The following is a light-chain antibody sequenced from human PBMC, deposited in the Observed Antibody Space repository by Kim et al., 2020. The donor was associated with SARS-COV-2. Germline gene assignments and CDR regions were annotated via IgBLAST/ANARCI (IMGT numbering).Light chain of an antibody. Sequence: PVLTQSPSASASLGASVKLTCTLSSGHSSYAIAWHQQQPEKGPRYLMKLNSDGSHSKGDGIPDRFSCSSSGAERYRTIASLQSEDEADYYCQTWGTGWVFGGGTQLTVL. CDR2: LNSDGSH. CDR1: SGHSSYA. CDR3: QTWGTGWV. V-gene: IGLV4-69*01. J-gene: IGLJ3*02.